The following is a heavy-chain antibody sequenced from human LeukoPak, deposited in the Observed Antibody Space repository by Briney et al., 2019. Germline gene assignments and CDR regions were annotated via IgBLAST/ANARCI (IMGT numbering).Heavy chain of an antibody. Sequence: PGGSLRLSCAASGFAVSSNYTSWVRQAPGKGLEWVSVIYSGGSTYYADSVKGRFTISRDNSKNTLYLQMNSLRAEDTAVYYCARFYGSGSYLDYWGQGTLVTVSS. CDR2: IYSGGST. CDR1: GFAVSSNY. D-gene: IGHD3-10*01. CDR3: ARFYGSGSYLDY. J-gene: IGHJ4*02. V-gene: IGHV3-53*01.